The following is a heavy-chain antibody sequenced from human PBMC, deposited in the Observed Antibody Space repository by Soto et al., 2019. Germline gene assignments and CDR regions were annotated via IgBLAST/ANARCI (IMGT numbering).Heavy chain of an antibody. CDR2: IYYSGST. J-gene: IGHJ4*02. Sequence: LSLTCTVSGGSISSGGYYRSWIRQHPGKGLEWIGYIYYSGSTYYNPSLKSRVTISVDTSKNQFSLKLSSVTAADTAVYYCARSPSIVVVPAANHYFDYWGQGTLVTVSS. V-gene: IGHV4-31*03. CDR3: ARSPSIVVVPAANHYFDY. CDR1: GGSISSGGYY. D-gene: IGHD2-2*01.